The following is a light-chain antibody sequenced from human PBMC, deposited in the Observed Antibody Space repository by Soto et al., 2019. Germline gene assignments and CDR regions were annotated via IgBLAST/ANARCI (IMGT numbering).Light chain of an antibody. CDR1: QTISSW. CDR3: QQQGT. Sequence: IQMTQSPSTLSGSVGDRVTITCRASQTISSWLAWYQQKPGKAPKLLIYKASTLKSGVPSGFSGSGSGTEFTLTISSLQPDDFATYYCQQQGTFGQGTKVDIK. J-gene: IGKJ1*01. V-gene: IGKV1-5*03. CDR2: KAS.